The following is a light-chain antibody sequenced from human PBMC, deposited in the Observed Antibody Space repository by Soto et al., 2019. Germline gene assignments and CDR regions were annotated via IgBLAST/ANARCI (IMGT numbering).Light chain of an antibody. V-gene: IGKV1-5*03. CDR2: KTS. Sequence: DIQMTQSPSTLSASVGDRVTITCRASQSISSWLAWYQQKPGKAPKLLIYKTSNLESGVPSRFSGSGSGTEFSLTSSSLQPDDFATYYCQQYKSFSLTFGGGTRVEV. CDR1: QSISSW. CDR3: QQYKSFSLT. J-gene: IGKJ4*01.